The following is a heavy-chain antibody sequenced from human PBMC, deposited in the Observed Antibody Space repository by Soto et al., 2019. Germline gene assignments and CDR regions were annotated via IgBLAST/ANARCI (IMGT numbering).Heavy chain of an antibody. D-gene: IGHD2-21*01. CDR1: GFTFSSYA. J-gene: IGHJ6*02. CDR2: ITSNGGNT. V-gene: IGHV3-64*01. CDR3: ARRIPFGYGMDV. Sequence: EVQLVESGGGLVQPGGSLRLSCAASGFTFSSYAMHWVRQAPGKGLEYVSDITSNGGNTDYASSVKGRFTISRDNSKNTLYLQMGSLRAEDMAVSYRARRIPFGYGMDVWGQGTTVTVSS.